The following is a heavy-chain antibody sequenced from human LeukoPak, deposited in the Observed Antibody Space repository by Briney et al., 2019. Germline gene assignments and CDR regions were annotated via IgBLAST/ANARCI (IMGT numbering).Heavy chain of an antibody. Sequence: SETLSLTCTVSGYSISSGYYWGWIRQPPGKGLEWIGSIYHSGSTYYNPSLKSRVTISVDTSKNQFSLKLSSVTAADTAVYYCARDRGSSGYYSVFDYWGQGTLVTVSS. CDR2: IYHSGST. CDR3: ARDRGSSGYYSVFDY. D-gene: IGHD3-22*01. CDR1: GYSISSGYY. J-gene: IGHJ4*02. V-gene: IGHV4-38-2*02.